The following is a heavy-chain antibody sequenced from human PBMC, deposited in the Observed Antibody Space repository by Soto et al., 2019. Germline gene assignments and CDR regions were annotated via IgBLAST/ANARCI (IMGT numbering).Heavy chain of an antibody. Sequence: GGSLRLSCAASGFTFGSYAMHWVRQAPGKGLEWVAVISYDGSNKYYADSVKGRFTISRDNSKNTLYLQMNSLRAEDTAVYYCARDVHPLRNYYDSSGYYDYWGQGTLVTVSS. J-gene: IGHJ4*02. CDR2: ISYDGSNK. D-gene: IGHD3-22*01. CDR3: ARDVHPLRNYYDSSGYYDY. V-gene: IGHV3-30-3*01. CDR1: GFTFGSYA.